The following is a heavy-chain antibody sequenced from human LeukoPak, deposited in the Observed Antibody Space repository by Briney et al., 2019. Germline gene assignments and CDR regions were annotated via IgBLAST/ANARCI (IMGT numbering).Heavy chain of an antibody. CDR1: GGSISSGGYY. J-gene: IGHJ5*02. D-gene: IGHD2-2*02. V-gene: IGHV4-31*03. Sequence: SQTLSLTCTVSGGSISSGGYYWSWIRQHPGKGLEWIGYIYYSGSTYYNPSLKSRVTISVDTSKNQFSLKLSSVTAADTAVYYCARGGAQNCSSISCYTANWFDPWGQGTLVTVSS. CDR2: IYYSGST. CDR3: ARGGAQNCSSISCYTANWFDP.